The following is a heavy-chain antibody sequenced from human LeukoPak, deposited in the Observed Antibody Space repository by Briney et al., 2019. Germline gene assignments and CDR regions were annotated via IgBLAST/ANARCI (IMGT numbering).Heavy chain of an antibody. V-gene: IGHV4-59*13. Sequence: WETLSLTCRVSVGSIISSSWGWIRHPPGKGLEWIGYIYYSGSTNNNPSLKSPVTMSVDTSKNQVSLKVRSVTAADTAVYYCARGDSSFDYWGQGTLVTVSS. CDR2: IYYSGST. J-gene: IGHJ4*02. CDR3: ARGDSSFDY. CDR1: VGSIISSS.